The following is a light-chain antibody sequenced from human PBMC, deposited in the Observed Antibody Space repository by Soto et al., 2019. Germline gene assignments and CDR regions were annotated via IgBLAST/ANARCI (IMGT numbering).Light chain of an antibody. CDR1: SSNIGSET. Sequence: QSVLAQPPSASGTPGQRVTISCSGSSSNIGSETVNWFKQLPGTAPKLLIYSNNQRPSVIPDRFSGSKSGTSASLAICGLQSEDEAYYYCGAWDDSLSGLVFGGGTKLTVL. J-gene: IGLJ2*01. V-gene: IGLV1-44*01. CDR2: SNN. CDR3: GAWDDSLSGLV.